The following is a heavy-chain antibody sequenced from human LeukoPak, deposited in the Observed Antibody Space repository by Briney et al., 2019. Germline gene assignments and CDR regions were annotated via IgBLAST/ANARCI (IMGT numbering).Heavy chain of an antibody. CDR3: ARPEYGSGTYRGYNWFDP. CDR1: GGSISTSLYY. V-gene: IGHV4-39*01. Sequence: KSSETLSLTCTVSGGSISTSLYYGGWIRQPPGKGLEWIGSIYYTGNTYYNPSLKSRVTISVDTSKNQFSLKLSSLSAADTAVSYCARPEYGSGTYRGYNWFDPWGQGTLVTVSS. D-gene: IGHD3-10*01. J-gene: IGHJ5*02. CDR2: IYYTGNT.